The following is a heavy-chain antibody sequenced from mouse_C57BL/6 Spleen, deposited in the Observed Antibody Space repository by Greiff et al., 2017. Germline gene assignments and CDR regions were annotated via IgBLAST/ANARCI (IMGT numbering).Heavy chain of an antibody. CDR3: ATITTVVARRYFDV. CDR2: ISGGGGNT. V-gene: IGHV5-9*01. J-gene: IGHJ1*03. CDR1: GFTFSSYT. Sequence: DVMLVESGGGLVKPGGSLKLSCAASGFTFSSYTMSWVRQTPEKRLEWVATISGGGGNTYYPDSVKGRFTISRDNAKNTLYLQMSSLRSEDTALYYCATITTVVARRYFDVWGTGTTVTVSS. D-gene: IGHD1-1*01.